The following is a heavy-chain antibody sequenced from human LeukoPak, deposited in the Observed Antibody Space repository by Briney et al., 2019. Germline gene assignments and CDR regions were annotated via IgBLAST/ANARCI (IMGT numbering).Heavy chain of an antibody. CDR1: GFTVNSNY. CDR3: ARGFNRGFDP. Sequence: PGGSLRLSCAASGFTVNSNYWSWLRQAPGKGLEWVSVIYSGGTTYYADSVKGRFTFSRDNSKNMLHLQMDSLRAEDTAVYYCARGFNRGFDPWGQGTLVIVSS. V-gene: IGHV3-53*01. D-gene: IGHD3-10*01. J-gene: IGHJ5*02. CDR2: IYSGGTT.